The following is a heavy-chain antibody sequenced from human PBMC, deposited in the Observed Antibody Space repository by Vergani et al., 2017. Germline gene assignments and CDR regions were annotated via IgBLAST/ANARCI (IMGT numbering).Heavy chain of an antibody. Sequence: QVQLQESGPGLVTPSETLSLTCTVSGGSISSYYWSWIRQPAGKGLEWIGRIYTSGSTNYNPSLKSRVTMSVDTSKNQFSLKLSSVTAADTAVYYCARETRGSGWYYAFDIWGQGTMVTVSS. D-gene: IGHD6-19*01. J-gene: IGHJ3*02. CDR3: ARETRGSGWYYAFDI. V-gene: IGHV4-4*07. CDR2: IYTSGST. CDR1: GGSISSYY.